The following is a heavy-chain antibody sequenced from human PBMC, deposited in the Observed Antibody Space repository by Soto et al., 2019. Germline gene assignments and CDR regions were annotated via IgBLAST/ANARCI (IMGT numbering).Heavy chain of an antibody. CDR3: AREGVRGMDV. V-gene: IGHV1-8*01. CDR2: MNPNTANT. Sequence: QVQLVQSGAEVKKPGASVKVSCKASGYTFTSYDINWVRQATGQGLEWMGWMNPNTANTGYAQKFQGRVTMTMTTCIGTDSMELSSLRCAGTAVYYCAREGVRGMDVWGSGAGVTVSS. J-gene: IGHJ6*04. D-gene: IGHD2-21*01. CDR1: GYTFTSYD.